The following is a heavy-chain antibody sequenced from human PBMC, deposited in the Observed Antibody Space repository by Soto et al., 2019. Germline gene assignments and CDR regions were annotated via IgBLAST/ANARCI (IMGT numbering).Heavy chain of an antibody. Sequence: GASVKVSCKASGYTFTGYYMHWVRQAPGQGLEWMGWINPNSGGTNYAQKFQGWVTMTRDTSISTAYMELSRLRSDDTAVYYCARGGVTTSFPANDSSGYGKRYNFDYWGQGTLVTVSS. CDR3: ARGGVTTSFPANDSSGYGKRYNFDY. V-gene: IGHV1-2*04. J-gene: IGHJ4*02. CDR1: GYTFTGYY. CDR2: INPNSGGT. D-gene: IGHD3-22*01.